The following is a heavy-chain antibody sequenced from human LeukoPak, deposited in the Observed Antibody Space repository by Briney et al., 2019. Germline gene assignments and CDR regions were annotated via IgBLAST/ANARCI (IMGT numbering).Heavy chain of an antibody. CDR1: GFTVSSNY. J-gene: IGHJ3*02. V-gene: IGHV3-53*05. CDR2: IRSDGST. D-gene: IGHD1-26*01. Sequence: GGSLRLSCQASGFTVSSNYMRWVRQAPGKGLEWVSVIRSDGSTNHADSVKGRFTISRDNSKNTLYLQMNNLRAEDTAMYYCAREMYSGMYNDAFDIWGQGTKVTVSS. CDR3: AREMYSGMYNDAFDI.